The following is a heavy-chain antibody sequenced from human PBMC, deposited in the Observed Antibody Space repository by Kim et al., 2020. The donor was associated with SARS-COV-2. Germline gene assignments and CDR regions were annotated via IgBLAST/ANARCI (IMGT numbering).Heavy chain of an antibody. V-gene: IGHV4-39*01. CDR2: VYYSGTT. D-gene: IGHD3-16*01. CDR1: GGSISSSNYH. J-gene: IGHJ5*02. CDR3: AREVNDESTGES. Sequence: SETLSLTCTVSGGSISSSNYHWGWIRQPPGKGLEWIGSVYYSGTTYYKPSLRSRVTISVDTSKNQFSLKLSSVTAADTAVYYCAREVNDESTGESWGQGALVTVPS.